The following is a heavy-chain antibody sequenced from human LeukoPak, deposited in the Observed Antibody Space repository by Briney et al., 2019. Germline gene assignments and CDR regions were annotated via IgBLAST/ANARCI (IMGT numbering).Heavy chain of an antibody. J-gene: IGHJ6*03. CDR1: GYTLAELS. CDR3: ATGRTRTPYSSSWYRYYYYMDV. D-gene: IGHD6-13*01. CDR2: FDPEDGET. Sequence: ASVKVSCKXSGYTLAELSMHWVRQAPGKGHEWMGGFDPEDGETIYSQKLQGRVTMTDDTSTDTAYMELSSLRSEDTAVYYCATGRTRTPYSSSWYRYYYYMDVWGKGTTVTVSS. V-gene: IGHV1-24*01.